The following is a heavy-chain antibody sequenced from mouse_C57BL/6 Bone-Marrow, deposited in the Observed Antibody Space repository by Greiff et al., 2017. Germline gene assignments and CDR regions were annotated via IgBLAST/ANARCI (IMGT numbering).Heavy chain of an antibody. J-gene: IGHJ1*03. Sequence: VQLQQSGAELVRPGASVKLSCTASGFNIKDDYMHWVKQRPEQGLEWIGWIDPENGDTEYASKFQGKATITADTSANTAYLQLSSLTSEDTAVYYCTTLIFFDVWGTGTTVTGSS. CDR2: IDPENGDT. D-gene: IGHD1-1*01. CDR1: GFNIKDDY. CDR3: TTLIFFDV. V-gene: IGHV14-4*01.